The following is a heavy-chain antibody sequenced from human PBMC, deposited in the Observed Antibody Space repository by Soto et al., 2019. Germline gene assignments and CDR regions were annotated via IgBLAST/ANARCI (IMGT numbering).Heavy chain of an antibody. V-gene: IGHV1-18*01. D-gene: IGHD1-1*01. CDR1: DYTFTSHG. Sequence: ASWKVSCKASDYTFTSHGIRRVRQAPGQGHEWMGWISAYNGNTNYAQKLQGRVTMTTDTSTSTAYMELRSLRSHHTAVYYCARAEQLETFDYWGQGTLASVSS. CDR2: ISAYNGNT. J-gene: IGHJ4*02. CDR3: ARAEQLETFDY.